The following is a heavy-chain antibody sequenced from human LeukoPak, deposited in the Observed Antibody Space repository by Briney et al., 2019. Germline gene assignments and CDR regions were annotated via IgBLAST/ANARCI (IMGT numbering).Heavy chain of an antibody. CDR2: ISGSGGST. D-gene: IGHD2-15*01. CDR3: AKAQRLLPTNNWFDP. CDR1: GFTFSSYA. J-gene: IGHJ5*02. V-gene: IGHV3-23*01. Sequence: PGGSLRLSCAASGFTFSSYAISWVRQAPGKGLEWVSAISGSGGSTYYADSVKGRFTISRDNSKNTLYLQMNSLRAEDTAVYYCAKAQRLLPTNNWFDPWGQGTLVTVSS.